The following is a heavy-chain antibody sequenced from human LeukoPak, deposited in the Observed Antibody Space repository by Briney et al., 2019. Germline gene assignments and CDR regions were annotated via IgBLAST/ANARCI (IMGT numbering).Heavy chain of an antibody. CDR1: GFTFSSYG. J-gene: IGHJ4*02. Sequence: GGSLRLSCAASGFTFSSYGMHWVRQAPGKGLEWVAVISYDGSNKYHADSVKGRFTISRDNSKNTLYLQMNSLRAEDTAVYYCAKDTMDLYSGYDDYFDYWGQGTLVTVSS. V-gene: IGHV3-30*18. D-gene: IGHD5-12*01. CDR2: ISYDGSNK. CDR3: AKDTMDLYSGYDDYFDY.